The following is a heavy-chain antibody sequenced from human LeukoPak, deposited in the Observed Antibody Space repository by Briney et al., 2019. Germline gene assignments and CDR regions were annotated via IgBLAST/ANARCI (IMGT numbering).Heavy chain of an antibody. V-gene: IGHV4-39*01. Sequence: SETLSLTCTVSGDSISGSSDYWGWIRQPPGKGLEWIGSIYYSGSTYYNPSLKSRVTISVDTSKNQFSLKLSSVTAADTAMYYCVKSGGYGLIDYWGQGTLVTVSS. CDR1: GDSISGSSDY. CDR3: VKSGGYGLIDY. CDR2: IYYSGST. D-gene: IGHD6-19*01. J-gene: IGHJ4*02.